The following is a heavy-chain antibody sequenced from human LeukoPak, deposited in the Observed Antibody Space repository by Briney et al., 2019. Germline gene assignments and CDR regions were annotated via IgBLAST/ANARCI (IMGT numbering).Heavy chain of an antibody. D-gene: IGHD3-22*01. V-gene: IGHV3-30*02. J-gene: IGHJ4*02. Sequence: PGGSLRLSCAASGFTFSSYGMHWVRQAPGKGLGWVAFIRNDGSNKYYADSVKGRFTISRDNSKNTLYLQMNSLRAEDTAVYYCAKSKGYYYDSSGYSGRFFDYWGQGTLVTVSS. CDR3: AKSKGYYYDSSGYSGRFFDY. CDR2: IRNDGSNK. CDR1: GFTFSSYG.